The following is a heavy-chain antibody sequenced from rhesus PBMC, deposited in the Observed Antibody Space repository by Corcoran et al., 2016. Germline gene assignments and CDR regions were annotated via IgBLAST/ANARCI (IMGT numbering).Heavy chain of an antibody. D-gene: IGHD1-44*02. J-gene: IGHJ4*01. CDR1: GGSIGNRYG. CDR2: IYGSGGST. CDR3: ARHGAGSFSLSFDY. V-gene: IGHV4-93*02. Sequence: QVQLQESGPAGVKPPETLSLTCAVSGGSIGNRYGGSWTRQSPGKGLEWIGGIYGSGGSTEYNPSLKSRVTISIDASKNHFSLKLSSLTAADTAVYYCARHGAGSFSLSFDYWGQGVLVTVSS.